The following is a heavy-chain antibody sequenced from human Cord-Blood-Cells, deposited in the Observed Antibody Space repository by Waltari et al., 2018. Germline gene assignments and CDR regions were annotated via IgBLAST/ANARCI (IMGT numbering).Heavy chain of an antibody. Sequence: EVQLVQSGAEVKKPGATVKISCKVSGYTFTDYYMPWVQQAPGKGLEWMGLVGHEDGETIYAEKCQVRVTITADTSTDTAYMELSCLRSEDTAVYYCATTEAGDHWYFDLWGRGTLVTVSS. J-gene: IGHJ2*01. V-gene: IGHV1-69-2*01. D-gene: IGHD6-13*01. CDR1: GYTFTDYY. CDR3: ATTEAGDHWYFDL. CDR2: VGHEDGET.